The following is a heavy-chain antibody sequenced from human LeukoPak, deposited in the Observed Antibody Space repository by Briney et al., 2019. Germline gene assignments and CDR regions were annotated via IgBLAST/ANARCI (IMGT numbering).Heavy chain of an antibody. CDR3: ERLDSTRSDWFAP. CDR2: INSDGSST. Sequence: GGSLRLSCAASGFTFSSYWMHWVRQAPGKGLVWVSRINSDGSSTSYADSVKGRFTISRDNAKNTLYLQMNSLRAEDMAVYYCERLDSTRSDWFAPWDKGTLVTV. D-gene: IGHD2/OR15-2a*01. CDR1: GFTFSSYW. V-gene: IGHV3-74*01. J-gene: IGHJ5*02.